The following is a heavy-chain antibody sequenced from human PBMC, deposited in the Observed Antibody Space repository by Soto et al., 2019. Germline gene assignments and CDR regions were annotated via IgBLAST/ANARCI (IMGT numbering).Heavy chain of an antibody. J-gene: IGHJ4*02. CDR2: INPSGGST. Sequence: GASVKVPCKASGYTFTSYYMHWVRQAPGQGLEWMGIINPSGGSTSYAQKFQGRVTMTRDTSTSTVYMELSSLRSEDTAVYYCARDPPFDYGDYEGLSFDYWGQGTLVTVSS. CDR1: GYTFTSYY. CDR3: ARDPPFDYGDYEGLSFDY. D-gene: IGHD4-17*01. V-gene: IGHV1-46*03.